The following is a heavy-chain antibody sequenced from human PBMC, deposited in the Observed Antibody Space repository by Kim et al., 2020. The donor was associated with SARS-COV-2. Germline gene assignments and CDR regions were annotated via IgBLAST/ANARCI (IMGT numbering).Heavy chain of an antibody. CDR3: ARDPQHYYGSGSYPYYFDY. CDR2: INPSGGST. Sequence: ASVKVSCKASGYTFTSYYMHWVRQAPGQGLEWMGIINPSGGSTSYAQKFQGRVTMTRDTSTSTVYMELSSLRSEDTAVYYCARDPQHYYGSGSYPYYFDYWGQGTLVTVSS. V-gene: IGHV1-46*01. CDR1: GYTFTSYY. D-gene: IGHD3-10*01. J-gene: IGHJ4*02.